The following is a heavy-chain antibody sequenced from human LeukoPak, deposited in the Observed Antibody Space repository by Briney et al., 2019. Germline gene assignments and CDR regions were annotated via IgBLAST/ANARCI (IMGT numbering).Heavy chain of an antibody. V-gene: IGHV3-7*03. CDR3: AKVAYCGGDCYVFPDY. CDR2: IKQDGSEK. D-gene: IGHD2-21*02. CDR1: GFTFSSYW. J-gene: IGHJ4*02. Sequence: QTGGSLRLSCAASGFTFSSYWMSWVRQAPGKGLEWVANIKQDGSEKYYVDSVKGRFTISRDNAKNSLYLQMNSLRAEDTAVYYCAKVAYCGGDCYVFPDYWGQGTLVTVSS.